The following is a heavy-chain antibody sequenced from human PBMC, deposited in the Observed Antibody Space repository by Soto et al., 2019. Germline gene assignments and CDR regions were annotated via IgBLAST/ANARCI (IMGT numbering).Heavy chain of an antibody. CDR3: ATGRFSAMDRGVFLFGP. D-gene: IGHD3-10*01. Sequence: QVLLQESGPGLVKPSETLSLTCTVSGGSISSYYWNWIRQPPGKGLEWIGYIHYSGSTNYNPSLKGRVPIIVDPAHHPFSLKLGLVTAAETDVYYRATGRFSAMDRGVFLFGPWGQGTLVTVSS. CDR1: GGSISSYY. CDR2: IHYSGST. J-gene: IGHJ5*02. V-gene: IGHV4-59*12.